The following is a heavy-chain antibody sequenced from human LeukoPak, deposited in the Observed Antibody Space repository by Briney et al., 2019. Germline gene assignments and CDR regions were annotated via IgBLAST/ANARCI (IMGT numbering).Heavy chain of an antibody. CDR1: GFTFSDYY. CDR2: ISSSTSYT. V-gene: IGHV3-11*05. CDR3: ARGGFTEHIYYHYGMDV. J-gene: IGHJ6*02. Sequence: GGSLRLSCAASGFTFSDYYMSWIRQAPGEGLEWVSYISSSTSYTKYADSVKGRFTISRDNAKNSLYLQMNSLRAEDTAVYYCARGGFTEHIYYHYGMDVWGQGTTVTVSS. D-gene: IGHD1-26*01.